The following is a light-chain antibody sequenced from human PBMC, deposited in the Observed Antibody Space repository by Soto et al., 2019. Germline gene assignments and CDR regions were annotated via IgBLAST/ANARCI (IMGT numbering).Light chain of an antibody. J-gene: IGKJ1*01. CDR2: DAA. CDR3: QQYESFSGT. CDR1: QSVGGW. Sequence: DIQMTQSPSTLSASVGDTVAVTCRASQSVGGWLAWYQQKPGEAPKLLIYDAAALPHEVPSRFSGSGSGTKFTLTIASLQPDDFATYYCQQYESFSGTFGQGTKVDIK. V-gene: IGKV1-5*01.